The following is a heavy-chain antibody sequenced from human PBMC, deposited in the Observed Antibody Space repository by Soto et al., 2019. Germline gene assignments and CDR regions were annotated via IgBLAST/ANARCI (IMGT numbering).Heavy chain of an antibody. V-gene: IGHV4-39*01. CDR3: ARRRVLLWFGELLSAFDI. CDR2: IYYSGST. D-gene: IGHD3-10*01. J-gene: IGHJ3*02. CDR1: GGSISSSSYY. Sequence: QLQLQESGPGLVKPSETLSLTCTVSGGSISSSSYYWGWIRQPPGKGLEWIGSIYYSGSTYYNPSLKSRVTIPVDTSKNQFSLKLSSVTAADTAVYYWARRRVLLWFGELLSAFDIWGQGTMVTVSS.